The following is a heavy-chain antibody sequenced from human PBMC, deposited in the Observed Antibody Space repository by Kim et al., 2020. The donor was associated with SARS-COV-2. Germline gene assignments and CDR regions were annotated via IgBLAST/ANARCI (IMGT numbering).Heavy chain of an antibody. CDR2: IYYSGST. D-gene: IGHD3-22*01. Sequence: SETLSLTCTASGGSISSSSYYWGWIRQPPGKGLEWIGSIYYSGSTYSNPSLKSRVTISVDTSKNQFSLKLSSVTATDTAEYYCARPFYGYYYDSSGYNAVAPDAFDSWGQGTMVTGSS. V-gene: IGHV4-39*01. CDR3: ARPFYGYYYDSSGYNAVAPDAFDS. CDR1: GGSISSSSYY. J-gene: IGHJ3*02.